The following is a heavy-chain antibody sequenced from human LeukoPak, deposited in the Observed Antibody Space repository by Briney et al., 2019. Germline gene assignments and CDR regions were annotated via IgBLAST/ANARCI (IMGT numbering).Heavy chain of an antibody. J-gene: IGHJ4*02. V-gene: IGHV3-21*01. CDR1: EFTFSSYA. CDR3: ARVEGSSGPKDY. D-gene: IGHD6-19*01. CDR2: ISGSSSYI. Sequence: GGSLRLSCAASEFTFSSYAMHWVRQAPDKGLEWVSSISGSSSYIDYADSVKGRFTISRDNARKSLYLQMNSLRVEDTAVYYCARVEGSSGPKDYWGQGTLVTVSS.